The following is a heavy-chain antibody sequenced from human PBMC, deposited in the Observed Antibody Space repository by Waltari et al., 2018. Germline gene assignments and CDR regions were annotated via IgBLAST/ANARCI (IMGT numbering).Heavy chain of an antibody. CDR2: IYPGDSDT. D-gene: IGHD3-9*01. J-gene: IGHJ6*03. CDR1: GYSFTSYW. V-gene: IGHV5-51*01. Sequence: EVQLVQSGAEVKKPGESLKISCKGSGYSFTSYWIGWVRQMPGKGLEWMGIIYPGDSDTRYSPSFQGQVTISADKSISTAYLQWSSLKASDTAMYYCARHYDILTGYSRNYYYYMDVWGKGTTVTVSS. CDR3: ARHYDILTGYSRNYYYYMDV.